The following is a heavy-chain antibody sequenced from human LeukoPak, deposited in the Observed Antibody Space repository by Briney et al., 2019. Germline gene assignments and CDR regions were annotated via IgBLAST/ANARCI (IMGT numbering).Heavy chain of an antibody. CDR3: AKREGGVGATDY. CDR2: ISGSGGST. D-gene: IGHD1-26*01. J-gene: IGHJ4*02. V-gene: IGHV3-23*01. CDR1: GFTFSSYA. Sequence: GGSLRLSCAASGFTFSSYAMSWVRQAPGKGLEWDSAISGSGGSTYYADSVKGRFTISRDNSKNTLYLQMNSLRAEDTAVYYCAKREGGVGATDYWGQGTLVTVSS.